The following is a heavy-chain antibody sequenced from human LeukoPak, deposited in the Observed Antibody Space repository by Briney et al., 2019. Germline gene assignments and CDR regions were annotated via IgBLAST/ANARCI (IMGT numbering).Heavy chain of an antibody. Sequence: ASVKVSCKASGYTFTGYYMHWVRQVPGQGLEWMGRINPNSGGTNYAQKFQGRVTMTRDTSISTAYMELSRLRSDDTAVYYCARTVHHSSGYYFSNWFDPWGQGTLVTVSS. CDR2: INPNSGGT. V-gene: IGHV1-2*06. J-gene: IGHJ5*02. D-gene: IGHD3-22*01. CDR1: GYTFTGYY. CDR3: ARTVHHSSGYYFSNWFDP.